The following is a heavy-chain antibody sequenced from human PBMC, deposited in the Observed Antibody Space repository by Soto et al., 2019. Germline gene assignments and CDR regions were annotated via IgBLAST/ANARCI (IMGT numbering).Heavy chain of an antibody. J-gene: IGHJ5*02. Sequence: QITLKESGPTLVKPTQTLTLTCTFSGFSLTTRGVGVGWIRQPPGKALECLALIYWDDDKRYSPSLQSRLSITKDTSKNQVLLTMTNVDPVDTATYYCAHIPTYYQYDWFDPWGQGTLVSVSS. D-gene: IGHD3-16*01. CDR2: IYWDDDK. CDR1: GFSLTTRGVG. V-gene: IGHV2-5*02. CDR3: AHIPTYYQYDWFDP.